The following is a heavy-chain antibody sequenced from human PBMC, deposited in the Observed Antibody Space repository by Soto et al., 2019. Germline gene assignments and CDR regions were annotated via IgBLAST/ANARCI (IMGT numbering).Heavy chain of an antibody. D-gene: IGHD3-22*01. J-gene: IGHJ5*02. Sequence: QVQLVQSGAEVKKPGASVKVSCKASGYTFTSYGISWVRQAPGQGLEWMGWISAYNGNTNYAQKLQGRVTMTTDTSTSTAYMELRSLRSEDTAVYYCARDQEDDSSGYHNWFDPWGQGTLVTVSS. CDR3: ARDQEDDSSGYHNWFDP. CDR1: GYTFTSYG. V-gene: IGHV1-18*01. CDR2: ISAYNGNT.